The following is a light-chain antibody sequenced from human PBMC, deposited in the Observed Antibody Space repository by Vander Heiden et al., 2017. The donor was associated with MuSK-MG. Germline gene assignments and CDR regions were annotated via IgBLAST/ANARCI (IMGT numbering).Light chain of an antibody. CDR1: QSIINW. Sequence: DIQMTQSPSTLSASVGDRVTITCRASQSIINWLAWYQQKPGKAPKLLIYKASSLESGVPSRFSGSGSGTEFTLTISSLQPDDFATYYCQQYNSRGTFGQGTKVELK. V-gene: IGKV1-5*03. CDR3: QQYNSRGT. CDR2: KAS. J-gene: IGKJ1*01.